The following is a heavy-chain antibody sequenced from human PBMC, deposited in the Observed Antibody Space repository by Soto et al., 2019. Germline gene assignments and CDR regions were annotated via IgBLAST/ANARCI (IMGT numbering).Heavy chain of an antibody. CDR3: ARHAGGDYDDSSGYYYVRALDY. CDR2: IYYSGST. D-gene: IGHD3-22*01. Sequence: SETLSLTCTVSGGSISSSSYYWGWIRQPPGKGLEWIGSIYYSGSTYYNPSLKSRVTIPVDTSKNQFSLKLSSVTAADTAVYYCARHAGGDYDDSSGYYYVRALDYWGQGTLVTVSS. V-gene: IGHV4-39*01. CDR1: GGSISSSSYY. J-gene: IGHJ4*02.